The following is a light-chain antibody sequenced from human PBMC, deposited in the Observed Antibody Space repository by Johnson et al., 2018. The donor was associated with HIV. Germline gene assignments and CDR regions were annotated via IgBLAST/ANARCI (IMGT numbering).Light chain of an antibody. J-gene: IGLJ1*01. Sequence: QSVLTQPPSVSAAPGQKVTISCFGSDSDIGNNYVSWYQQLPGTAPKLLIYESNKRPSGIPDRFSGSKSGTSATLGITGLQTGDEADYYCGTWDSSLSAHYVFGPGTKVTVL. CDR2: ESN. CDR1: DSDIGNNY. CDR3: GTWDSSLSAHYV. V-gene: IGLV1-51*02.